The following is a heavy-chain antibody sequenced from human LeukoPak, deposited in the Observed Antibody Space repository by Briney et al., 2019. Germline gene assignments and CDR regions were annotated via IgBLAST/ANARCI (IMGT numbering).Heavy chain of an antibody. CDR1: GFSFDTSGMC. D-gene: IGHD4-17*01. V-gene: IGHV2-70*01. Sequence: SGPALVKPTQTLTLTCTFSGFSFDTSGMCVSWIRQPPGKALEWLAPIDWDDGKYYTTSLKTRLTISKDTSKNQVVLTMTNVDPVDTAMYYCARFLYGDSAYFFDYWDRGTLVTVSS. J-gene: IGHJ4*02. CDR2: IDWDDGK. CDR3: ARFLYGDSAYFFDY.